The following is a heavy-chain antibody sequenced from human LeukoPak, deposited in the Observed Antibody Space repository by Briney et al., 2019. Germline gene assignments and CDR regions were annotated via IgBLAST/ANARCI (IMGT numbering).Heavy chain of an antibody. CDR1: GGSISSSGYY. D-gene: IGHD1-26*01. Sequence: SETLSLTCTVSGGSISSSGYYWSLTRQPPGKGLEWIGNIYYSGSTNYNPSLKSRVTISIDPSKNQFSLKLSSVTAADTAIYYCVKDNGRWFDPWGQGTLVIVSS. V-gene: IGHV4-61*08. J-gene: IGHJ5*02. CDR3: VKDNGRWFDP. CDR2: IYYSGST.